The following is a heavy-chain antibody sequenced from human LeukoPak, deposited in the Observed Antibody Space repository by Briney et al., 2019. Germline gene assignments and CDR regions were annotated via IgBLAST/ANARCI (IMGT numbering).Heavy chain of an antibody. CDR1: GFTFSSYG. CDR3: AKLTYGSGTYGAFDY. D-gene: IGHD3-10*01. Sequence: GGSLRLSCAASGFTFSSYGMSWVRLAPGKGLEWVSGIRGSGDITFYADSVKGRFTISRDNSKNTLYLQMNSLRAEDTAVYYCAKLTYGSGTYGAFDYWGQGTLVTVST. J-gene: IGHJ4*02. CDR2: IRGSGDIT. V-gene: IGHV3-23*01.